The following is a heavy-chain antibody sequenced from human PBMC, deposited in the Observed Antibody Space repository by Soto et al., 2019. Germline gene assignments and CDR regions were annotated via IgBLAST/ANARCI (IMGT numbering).Heavy chain of an antibody. CDR3: ARVGDDYAWGSYRIFDY. CDR1: GGSISSYY. CDR2: IYYSGST. V-gene: IGHV4-59*01. J-gene: IGHJ4*02. Sequence: SETLSLTCTVSGGSISSYYWSWIRQPPGKGLEWIGYIYYSGSTNYNPSLKSRVTISVDTSKNQFSLKLSSVTAADTAVYYCARVGDDYAWGSYRIFDYWGQGTLVTVSS. D-gene: IGHD3-16*02.